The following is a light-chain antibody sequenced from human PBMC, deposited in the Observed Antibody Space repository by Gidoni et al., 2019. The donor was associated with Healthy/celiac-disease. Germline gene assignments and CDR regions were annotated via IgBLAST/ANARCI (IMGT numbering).Light chain of an antibody. CDR1: HSVSSSY. J-gene: IGKJ4*01. CDR2: GAS. CDR3: QQYGSSPLT. Sequence: ESAVTQSQGTLSLSPGERATLSCRASHSVSSSYLAWYQQKPGQAPMLLIYGASSRATGIPDRFSGSGSGTDFTLTISRLEPEDFAVYYCQQYGSSPLTFXGXTKVEIK. V-gene: IGKV3-20*01.